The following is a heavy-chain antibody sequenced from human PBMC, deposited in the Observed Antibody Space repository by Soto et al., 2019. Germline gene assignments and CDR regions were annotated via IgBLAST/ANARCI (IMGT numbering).Heavy chain of an antibody. D-gene: IGHD3-10*01. J-gene: IGHJ4*02. Sequence: GGSLRLSCAASGFTFSTFAMTWVRQPPGKGLEWVSSINDSGDRTYYGDSVRGRFTISRDNSKNTLYLQMNSLRDEDSAVYFCAKDLYGSGSYRFDYWGQGSLVTVSS. V-gene: IGHV3-23*01. CDR3: AKDLYGSGSYRFDY. CDR2: INDSGDRT. CDR1: GFTFSTFA.